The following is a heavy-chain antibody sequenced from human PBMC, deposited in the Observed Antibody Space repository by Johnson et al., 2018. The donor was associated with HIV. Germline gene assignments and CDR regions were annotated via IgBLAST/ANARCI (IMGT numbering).Heavy chain of an antibody. CDR2: IYSGGST. J-gene: IGHJ3*02. D-gene: IGHD6-19*01. CDR3: ARGSLMTQWLRGYDAFDI. V-gene: IGHV3-66*01. Sequence: MLLVESGGGLVQPGGSLRLSCAASGFTVSSNYMSWVRQAPGKGLERVSVIYSGGSTYYADSVKGRFTISRDYAKNSLYLQMNSLRAEDTADYYCARGSLMTQWLRGYDAFDIWGQGTMVTVSS. CDR1: GFTVSSNY.